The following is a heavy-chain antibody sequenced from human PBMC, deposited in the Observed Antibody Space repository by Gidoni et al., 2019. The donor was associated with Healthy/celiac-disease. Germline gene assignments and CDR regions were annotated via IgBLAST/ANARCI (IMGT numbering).Heavy chain of an antibody. Sequence: EVQLLESGGGLVQPGGSLRLSCAASGFTFSRYAMSWVRQAPGKGLGWVSAISGSGGSTYYADSVKGRFTISRDNSKNTLYLQMNSLRAEDTAVYYCATVAGMVYYFDYWGQGTLVTVSS. D-gene: IGHD2-8*01. CDR2: ISGSGGST. V-gene: IGHV3-23*01. J-gene: IGHJ4*02. CDR3: ATVAGMVYYFDY. CDR1: GFTFSRYA.